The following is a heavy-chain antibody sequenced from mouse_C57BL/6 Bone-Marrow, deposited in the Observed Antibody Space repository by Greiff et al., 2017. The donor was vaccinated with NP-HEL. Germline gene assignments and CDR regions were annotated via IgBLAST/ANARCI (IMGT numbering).Heavy chain of an antibody. Sequence: QVQLKESGPGLVAPSQSLSITCTVSGFSLTSYAISWVRQPPGKGLEWLGVIWTGGGTNYNSALQSRLSISKDNSKSQVCLKMNILQTDDPARYYCARNYPLNYYGSSPWFAYWGQGTLVTVSA. V-gene: IGHV2-9-1*01. J-gene: IGHJ3*01. CDR1: GFSLTSYA. CDR3: ARNYPLNYYGSSPWFAY. D-gene: IGHD1-1*01. CDR2: IWTGGGT.